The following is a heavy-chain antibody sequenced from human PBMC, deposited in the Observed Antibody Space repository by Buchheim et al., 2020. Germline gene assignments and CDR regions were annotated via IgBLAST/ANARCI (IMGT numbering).Heavy chain of an antibody. D-gene: IGHD3-16*02. CDR1: GYSFTSYW. CDR3: ARRDYDYVWCSYRYFCFDP. Sequence: EVQLVQSGAEVKKPGESLRISCKGSGYSFTSYWISSVRQMPGKGLEWMGRIDPSASYTNYSPSFQGHVTISADKSISTDSPQWSSLKASDTAMYYFARRDYDYVWCSYRYFCFDPWGQGTL. J-gene: IGHJ5*02. V-gene: IGHV5-10-1*03. CDR2: IDPSASYT.